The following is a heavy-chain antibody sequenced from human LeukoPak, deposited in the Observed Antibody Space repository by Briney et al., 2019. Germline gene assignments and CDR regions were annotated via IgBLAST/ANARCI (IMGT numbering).Heavy chain of an antibody. CDR2: IKSKTDGEST. CDR1: GFTFKNAW. V-gene: IGHV3-15*01. J-gene: IGHJ4*02. Sequence: PGGSLRLSCVASGFTFKNAWMSWVRQAPGKGLEWVGRIKSKTDGESTDYAAPVKGRFTISRDDSKNTLCLQMNSLKTEDTALYYCTTEGYCTSTNCYAADYWGQGTLVTVSS. D-gene: IGHD2-2*01. CDR3: TTEGYCTSTNCYAADY.